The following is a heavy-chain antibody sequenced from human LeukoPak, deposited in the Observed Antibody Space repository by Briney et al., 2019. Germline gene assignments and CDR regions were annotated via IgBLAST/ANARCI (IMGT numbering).Heavy chain of an antibody. V-gene: IGHV4-34*01. J-gene: IGHJ6*02. CDR2: INHSGST. CDR1: GGSFSGYY. Sequence: SETLSLTCAVYGGSFSGYYWSWIRQPPGKGLEWIGEINHSGSTNYNPSLKSRVTISVDTSKNQFFLKLSSVTAADTAVYYCARTRYGMDVWGQGTTVTVSS. CDR3: ARTRYGMDV.